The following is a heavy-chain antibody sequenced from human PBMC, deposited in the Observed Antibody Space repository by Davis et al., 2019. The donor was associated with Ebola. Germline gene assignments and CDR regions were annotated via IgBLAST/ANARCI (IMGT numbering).Heavy chain of an antibody. CDR1: GGSISGYQ. D-gene: IGHD7-27*01. J-gene: IGHJ4*02. CDR3: ARDHWGSLDY. CDR2: VFISGTV. V-gene: IGHV4-4*07. Sequence: MPSETLSLTCTVSGGSISGYQWAWIRQPPGKGLEYMGHVFISGTVVYNSALKSRVTISLDRSSNQFSLKMNSVTTADTAVYFCARDHWGSLDYWGQGTLVTVSS.